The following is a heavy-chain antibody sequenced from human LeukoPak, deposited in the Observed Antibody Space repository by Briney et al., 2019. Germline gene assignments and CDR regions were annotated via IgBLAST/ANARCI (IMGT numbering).Heavy chain of an antibody. CDR2: IKEDGSEK. CDR1: GFTFSDYW. V-gene: IGHV3-7*01. CDR3: VSCGTTTCIIRFDH. J-gene: IGHJ4*02. D-gene: IGHD2-2*01. Sequence: GGSLRLSCVGSGFTFSDYWMSWVRQAPGKGLEWVASIKEDGSEKPYVDSVKGRFTISRDNAKNSLYLQMNSLRAEDTAVYYCVSCGTTTCIIRFDHWGQGTLVTVSS.